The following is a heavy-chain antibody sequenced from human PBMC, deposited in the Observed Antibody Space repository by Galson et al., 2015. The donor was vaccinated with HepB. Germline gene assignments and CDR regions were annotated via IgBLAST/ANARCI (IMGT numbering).Heavy chain of an antibody. CDR2: ISYDGSIE. Sequence: SLRLSCAASGFTFGNYGMHWVRQAPGKGLEWVALISYDGSIEYYADSVKGRFTISRDDSKNTLYLHMNSLRGEDTAVYYCAIAVAALLDYWGQGTLVTVSS. CDR1: GFTFGNYG. V-gene: IGHV3-30*03. J-gene: IGHJ4*02. D-gene: IGHD2-15*01. CDR3: AIAVAALLDY.